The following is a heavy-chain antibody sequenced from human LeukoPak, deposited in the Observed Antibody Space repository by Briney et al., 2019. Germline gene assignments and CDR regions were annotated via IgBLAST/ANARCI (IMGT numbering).Heavy chain of an antibody. CDR3: ARDFGGYCSSSSCYYGMDV. CDR2: INAGNGNT. Sequence: ASVKVSCKASGYTFTSYAMHWVRQAPGQRLEWMGWINAGNGNTRYSQKLQGRVTITRDTSASTAYMELSSLRSEDTAVYYCARDFGGYCSSSSCYYGMDVWGQGTMVTVSS. V-gene: IGHV1-3*01. CDR1: GYTFTSYA. J-gene: IGHJ6*02. D-gene: IGHD2-2*01.